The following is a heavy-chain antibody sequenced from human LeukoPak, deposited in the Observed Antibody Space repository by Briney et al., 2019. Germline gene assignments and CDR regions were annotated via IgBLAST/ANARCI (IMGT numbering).Heavy chain of an antibody. D-gene: IGHD4-17*01. CDR1: GGSISSGGYY. CDR3: ARDRDFTVTRAFDI. CDR2: INHSGST. V-gene: IGHV4-30-2*01. Sequence: SETLSLTCTVSGGSISSGGYYWSWIRQPPGKGLEWIGYINHSGSTNYNPSLKSRVTISVDKSKNQFSLKLSSVTAADTAVYYCARDRDFTVTRAFDIWGQGTMVTVSS. J-gene: IGHJ3*02.